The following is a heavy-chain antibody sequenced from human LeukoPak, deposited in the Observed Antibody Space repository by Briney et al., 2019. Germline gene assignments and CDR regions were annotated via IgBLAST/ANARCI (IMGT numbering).Heavy chain of an antibody. Sequence: LGESLKISCKGSGYSFTSYWIGWVRQMPGKGLEWMGIIYPGDSDTRYSPSFQGQVTISADKSISTAYLQWSSLKASDTAMYYCARRVGATTVDDAFDIWGQGTMVTVSS. CDR1: GYSFTSYW. J-gene: IGHJ3*02. CDR2: IYPGDSDT. CDR3: ARRVGATTVDDAFDI. V-gene: IGHV5-51*01. D-gene: IGHD1-26*01.